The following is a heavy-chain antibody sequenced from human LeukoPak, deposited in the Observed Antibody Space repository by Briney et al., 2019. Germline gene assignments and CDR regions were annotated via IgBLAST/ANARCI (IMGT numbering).Heavy chain of an antibody. Sequence: SETLSLTCTVSGGSISSYYWSWIRQPPGKGLEWIGYIYYSGSTNYNPSLKSRVTISVDTSKNQFSLKLSSVTAADTAVYYCARVKDFWSGFVDYWGQGTPVTVSS. D-gene: IGHD3-3*01. CDR3: ARVKDFWSGFVDY. CDR2: IYYSGST. J-gene: IGHJ4*02. CDR1: GGSISSYY. V-gene: IGHV4-59*01.